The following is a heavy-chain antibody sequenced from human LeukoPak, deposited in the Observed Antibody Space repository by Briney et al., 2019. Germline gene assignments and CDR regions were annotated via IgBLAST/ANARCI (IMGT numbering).Heavy chain of an antibody. J-gene: IGHJ6*03. CDR1: GFTFSSYA. Sequence: GGSLRLSCAASGFTFSSYAMSWVRQAPGKGLEWVSAISGSGGSTYYADSVKGRFTISRDNSKNTLYLQMNSLRAEDTAIYYCAKGNSVYYYYTDVWGKGTTVTVSS. CDR2: ISGSGGST. CDR3: AKGNSVYYYYTDV. V-gene: IGHV3-23*01. D-gene: IGHD4-23*01.